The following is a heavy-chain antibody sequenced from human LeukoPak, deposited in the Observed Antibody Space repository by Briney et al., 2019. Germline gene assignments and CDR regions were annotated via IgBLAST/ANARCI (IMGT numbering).Heavy chain of an antibody. Sequence: ASVKVSCKASGYTFTSYDINWVRQATGQGLEWMGWMNPNSGNTGYAQKFQGRVTMTRNTSISTAYMELSSLRSEDTAVYYCARCITMVRGFIITSTYNWFDPWGQGTLVTVSS. D-gene: IGHD3-10*01. V-gene: IGHV1-8*01. CDR3: ARCITMVRGFIITSTYNWFDP. CDR1: GYTFTSYD. J-gene: IGHJ5*02. CDR2: MNPNSGNT.